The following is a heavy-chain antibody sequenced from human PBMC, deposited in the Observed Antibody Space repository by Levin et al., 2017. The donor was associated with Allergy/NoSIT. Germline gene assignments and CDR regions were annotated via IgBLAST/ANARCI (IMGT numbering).Heavy chain of an antibody. CDR3: AKGRDGYNTYCFDY. Sequence: PGGSLRLSCAASGFTFNDYAMHWVRQAPGKGLEWVSSISYNRGNINYADSVKGRFTISRDTAKNSLYLQMDSLRAEDTALYYCAKGRDGYNTYCFDYWGQGTLVTVSS. CDR2: ISYNRGNI. CDR1: GFTFNDYA. J-gene: IGHJ4*02. V-gene: IGHV3-9*01. D-gene: IGHD5-24*01.